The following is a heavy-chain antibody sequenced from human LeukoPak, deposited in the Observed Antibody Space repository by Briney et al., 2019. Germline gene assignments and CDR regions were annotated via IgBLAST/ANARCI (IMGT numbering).Heavy chain of an antibody. CDR1: GFTFSSYG. J-gene: IGHJ4*02. Sequence: GGSLRLSCAASGFTFSSYGMHWVRQAPGKGLEWVAVISYDGSNKYYADSVKGRFTISRDNSKNTLYLQMNSQRAEDTAVYYCAKDYYGSGSYPYYFDYWGQGTLVTVSS. D-gene: IGHD3-10*01. CDR2: ISYDGSNK. CDR3: AKDYYGSGSYPYYFDY. V-gene: IGHV3-30*18.